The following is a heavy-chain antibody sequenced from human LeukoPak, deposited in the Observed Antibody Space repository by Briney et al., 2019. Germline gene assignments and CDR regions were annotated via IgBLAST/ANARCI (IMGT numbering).Heavy chain of an antibody. V-gene: IGHV4-61*02. CDR1: GGSISSGSYY. CDR3: ARDRVGYYFDY. CDR2: IYTSGST. Sequence: SETLSLTCTVSGGSISSGSYYWSWIRQPAGKGLEWIGRIYTSGSTNYNPSLKSRVTMSVDTSKNQFSLKLSSVTAADTAVYYCARDRVGYYFDYWGQGTLVTVSS. J-gene: IGHJ4*02. D-gene: IGHD1-26*01.